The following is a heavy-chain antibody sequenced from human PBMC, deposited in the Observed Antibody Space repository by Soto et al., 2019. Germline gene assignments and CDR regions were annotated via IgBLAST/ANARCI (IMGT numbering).Heavy chain of an antibody. D-gene: IGHD4-17*01. CDR3: ARRYGPGFDY. V-gene: IGHV4-59*08. J-gene: IGHJ4*02. Sequence: SETLSLTCTVAGGSISSYYWSWIRQPPGKGLEWIGYIYYSGSTNYNPSLKSRVTISVDTSKNQFSLKLSSVTAADTAVYYCARRYGPGFDYWGQGILVTVSS. CDR1: GGSISSYY. CDR2: IYYSGST.